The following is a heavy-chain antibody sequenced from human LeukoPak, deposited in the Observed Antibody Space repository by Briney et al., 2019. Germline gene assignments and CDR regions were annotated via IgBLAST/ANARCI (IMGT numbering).Heavy chain of an antibody. V-gene: IGHV1-8*01. CDR2: VSPDTGKT. CDR1: GYTFTTYD. Sequence: ASVKVSCKASGYTFTTYDIHWVRQATGQGPEWVGWVSPDTGKTGYAQSFQGRVSITRDTSIRTAYMELSSLRSEDTAMYYCARDQGRGTPGYWGQGTLVTVSS. CDR3: ARDQGRGTPGY. J-gene: IGHJ4*02.